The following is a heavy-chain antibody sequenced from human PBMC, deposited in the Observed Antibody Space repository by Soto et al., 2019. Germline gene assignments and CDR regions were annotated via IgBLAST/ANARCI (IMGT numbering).Heavy chain of an antibody. D-gene: IGHD6-19*01. CDR3: ARGSYYSGWV. CDR2: TYYRSKWYS. J-gene: IGHJ4*02. V-gene: IGHV6-1*01. CDR1: GDSVSSTSAA. Sequence: QVPLQQSGPGLVQPSQTLSLTCAISGDSVSSTSAAWSWIRQSPSRGLEWLGRTYYRSKWYSDYAVSVKSRITINPDTSKNQFSLQLNSVTPEDTAVYYCARGSYYSGWVWGQGTLDTVSS.